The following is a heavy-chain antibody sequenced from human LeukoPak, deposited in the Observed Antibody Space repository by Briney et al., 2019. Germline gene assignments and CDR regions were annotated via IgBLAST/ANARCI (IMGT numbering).Heavy chain of an antibody. D-gene: IGHD1-26*01. V-gene: IGHV4-31*03. CDR1: GGSISSGGYY. J-gene: IGHJ4*02. CDR2: IYYSGST. Sequence: PSETLSLTCTVSGGSISSGGYYWSWIRQHPGKGLEWIGYIYYSGSTYYNPSLKSRVTISVDTSKNQFSLKLSSVSAADTAVYYCARLRPYPTGELVGAPPHFDYWGQGTLVTVSS. CDR3: ARLRPYPTGELVGAPPHFDY.